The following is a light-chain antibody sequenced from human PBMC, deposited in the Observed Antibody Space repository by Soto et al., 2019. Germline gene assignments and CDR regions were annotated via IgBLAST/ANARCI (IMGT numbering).Light chain of an antibody. Sequence: DIQMTQSPSTLSASVGDRVTITCRASQTITRWMAWYQQKPGKAPKVLIYDASNLQSGVPSRFSGSGYGTEFTLTISSLQPDDSATYYCQQYNRYSTFGQGTKVDIK. V-gene: IGKV1-5*01. CDR2: DAS. CDR1: QTITRW. CDR3: QQYNRYST. J-gene: IGKJ1*01.